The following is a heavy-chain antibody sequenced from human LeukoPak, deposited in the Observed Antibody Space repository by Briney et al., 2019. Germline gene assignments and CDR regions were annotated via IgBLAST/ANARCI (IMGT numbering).Heavy chain of an antibody. CDR1: GDSINAYY. CDR2: IYFSGTT. J-gene: IGHJ5*02. CDR3: ARRRAEGGSNGHYNWFDP. Sequence: SETLSLTCTVPGDSINAYYWGWIRHPPGKGLEWIGYIYFSGTTKYNPSLESRVTISVDTSKNQFSLKLSSVTAADTAVYYCARRRAEGGSNGHYNWFDPWGQGILVTVSS. V-gene: IGHV4-59*08. D-gene: IGHD6-13*01.